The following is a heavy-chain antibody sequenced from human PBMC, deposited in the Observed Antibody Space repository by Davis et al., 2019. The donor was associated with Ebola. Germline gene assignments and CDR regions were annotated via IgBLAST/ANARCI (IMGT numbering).Heavy chain of an antibody. J-gene: IGHJ6*04. V-gene: IGHV1-18*04. D-gene: IGHD3-22*01. Sequence: AASVKVSCKASGYTFTSYGITWVRQAPGQGLEWMGWINPHNGNTNYAQKLQGRVTMTTDTSTSTAYMELRSLRSDDTAVYYCAREEYYYDSSGSFNGMDVWGKGTTVTVSS. CDR3: AREEYYYDSSGSFNGMDV. CDR2: INPHNGNT. CDR1: GYTFTSYG.